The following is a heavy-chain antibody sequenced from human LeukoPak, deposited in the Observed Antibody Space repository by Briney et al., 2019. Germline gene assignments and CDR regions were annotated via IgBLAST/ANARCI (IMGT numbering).Heavy chain of an antibody. J-gene: IGHJ4*02. CDR1: GFTFSGSA. V-gene: IGHV3-73*01. Sequence: GGSLRLSCVASGFTFSGSAMHWVRQASGKGLEWVVGIRSKANNYATVYAASVKGRFTISRDDSKNTAYLQMNSLKPEDTAVYYCTKSSGSYSFDYWGQGTLVTVSS. CDR3: TKSSGSYSFDY. D-gene: IGHD1-26*01. CDR2: IRSKANNYAT.